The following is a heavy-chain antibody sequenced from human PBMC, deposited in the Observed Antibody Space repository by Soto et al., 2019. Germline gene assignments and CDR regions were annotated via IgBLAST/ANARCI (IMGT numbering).Heavy chain of an antibody. D-gene: IGHD6-13*01. J-gene: IGHJ6*03. CDR1: GYTFTSYA. V-gene: IGHV1-3*01. Sequence: QVQLVQSGAEVKEPGASVKGSCKASGYTFTSYAMHWVRQAPGQRLEWVGWINADNANTKYSPRFQGRVAMTRDTPARTAYMELSSLRSEDPAVYYCARDREQQLIRGYSYMDVWGRGTTVTVSS. CDR3: ARDREQQLIRGYSYMDV. CDR2: INADNANT.